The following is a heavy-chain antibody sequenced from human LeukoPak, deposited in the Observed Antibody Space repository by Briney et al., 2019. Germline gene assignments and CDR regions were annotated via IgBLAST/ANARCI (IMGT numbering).Heavy chain of an antibody. V-gene: IGHV1-18*03. D-gene: IGHD4-17*01. CDR1: GYTFTSYG. CDR2: ISAYNGNT. CDR3: AREPELYGDPGAFDI. J-gene: IGHJ3*02. Sequence: ASVKVSCKASGYTFTSYGISWVRQAPGQGLEWMGWISAYNGNTNYAQKLQGRVTITRDTSASTAYMELSSLRSEDMAVYYCAREPELYGDPGAFDIWGQGTMVTVSS.